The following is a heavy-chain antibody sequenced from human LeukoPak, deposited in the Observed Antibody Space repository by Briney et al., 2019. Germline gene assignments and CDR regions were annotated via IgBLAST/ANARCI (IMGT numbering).Heavy chain of an antibody. CDR1: GFTFSSYE. CDR3: ARKDYGGYAYYYYGLDV. V-gene: IGHV3-48*03. J-gene: IGHJ6*04. D-gene: IGHD5-12*01. Sequence: QTGGSLRLSCAAPGFTFSSYEMNWVRQAPGKGLEWVSYISSSGSTKYYADSVKGRFTISRDNAKNSLYLQMNSLRAEDTAVYYCARKDYGGYAYYYYGLDVWGKGTTVTVSS. CDR2: ISSSGSTK.